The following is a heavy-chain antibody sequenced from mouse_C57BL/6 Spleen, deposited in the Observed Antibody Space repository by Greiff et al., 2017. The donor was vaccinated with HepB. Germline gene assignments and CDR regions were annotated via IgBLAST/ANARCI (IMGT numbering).Heavy chain of an antibody. CDR1: GYTFASYW. CDR3: AREGAYYDCSRYFDY. CDR2: IYPGSGST. D-gene: IGHD1-1*01. J-gene: IGHJ2*01. V-gene: IGHV1-55*01. Sequence: VQLQQPGAELVKPGASVKMSCKASGYTFASYWITWVKQRPGQGLEWIGDIYPGSGSTNYNEKFKSKATLTVDTSSSTAYMQLSSLTSEDSAVYYCAREGAYYDCSRYFDYWGQGTTLTVSS.